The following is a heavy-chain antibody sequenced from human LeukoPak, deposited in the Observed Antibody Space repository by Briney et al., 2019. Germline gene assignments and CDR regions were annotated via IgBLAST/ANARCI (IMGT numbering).Heavy chain of an antibody. CDR3: ARAAVTTRDRFDY. V-gene: IGHV4-59*01. Sequence: SETLSLTCIVSGVSIRSYYWSWIRQPPGKGLEWIGYIYYTGSTNYNPSLKSRVTISVDTSRNQFSLKVSSVTAADTAVYYCARAAVTTRDRFDYWGQGTLVTVSS. J-gene: IGHJ4*02. CDR2: IYYTGST. D-gene: IGHD4-17*01. CDR1: GVSIRSYY.